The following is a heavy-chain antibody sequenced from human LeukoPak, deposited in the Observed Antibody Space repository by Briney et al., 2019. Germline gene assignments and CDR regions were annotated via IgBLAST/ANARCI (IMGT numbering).Heavy chain of an antibody. J-gene: IGHJ4*02. V-gene: IGHV3-23*01. CDR1: GFTFSSYA. Sequence: AGGSLRLSCAASGFTFSSYAMSWVRQAPGKGLECVSAISGSGGSTYYADSVKGRFTLYRDNSKHALYLQMNSLRAEDTAVYYCARALRRDWDWGQGTLVTVSS. CDR3: ARALRRDWD. CDR2: ISGSGGST. D-gene: IGHD3/OR15-3a*01.